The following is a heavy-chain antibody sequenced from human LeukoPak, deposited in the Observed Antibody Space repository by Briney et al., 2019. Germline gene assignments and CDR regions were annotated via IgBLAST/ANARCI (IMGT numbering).Heavy chain of an antibody. V-gene: IGHV4-30-4*01. D-gene: IGHD3-3*01. CDR2: IYYSGST. J-gene: IGHJ4*02. Sequence: PSETLSLTCTVSGGSISSYYWSWIRQPPGKGLEWIGYIYYSGSTYYNPSLKSRVTISVDTSKNQFSLKLSSVTAADTAVYYCARGIFGVVIPNQPFDYWGQGTLVTVSS. CDR3: ARGIFGVVIPNQPFDY. CDR1: GGSISSYY.